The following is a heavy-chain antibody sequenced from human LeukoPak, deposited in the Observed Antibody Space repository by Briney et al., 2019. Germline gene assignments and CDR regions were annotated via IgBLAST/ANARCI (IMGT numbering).Heavy chain of an antibody. Sequence: GGSLRLSCAASGFTFSSYGMHWVRQAPGKGLEWVAVISYDGSNKYYADSVKGRFTISRDNSKNTLYLQMNSLRAEDTAVYYCAKDRSQSADSSGYSDYWGQGTLVTVSS. D-gene: IGHD3-22*01. V-gene: IGHV3-30*18. CDR1: GFTFSSYG. CDR2: ISYDGSNK. CDR3: AKDRSQSADSSGYSDY. J-gene: IGHJ4*02.